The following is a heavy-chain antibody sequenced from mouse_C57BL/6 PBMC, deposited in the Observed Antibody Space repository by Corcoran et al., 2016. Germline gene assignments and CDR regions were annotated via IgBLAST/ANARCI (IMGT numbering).Heavy chain of an antibody. J-gene: IGHJ4*01. CDR1: GYTFTDYY. Sequence: QVQLQQSGPELVKPGASVKISCKASGYTFTDYYLNWVKQRPGQGLEWIGWIFPGSGSTYYNEKFKGKATLTVDKSSSTAYMLLSSLTSEDSAVYFCARDPYYYGSSYAMDYWGQGTSVTVSS. CDR3: ARDPYYYGSSYAMDY. V-gene: IGHV1-75*01. CDR2: IFPGSGST. D-gene: IGHD1-1*01.